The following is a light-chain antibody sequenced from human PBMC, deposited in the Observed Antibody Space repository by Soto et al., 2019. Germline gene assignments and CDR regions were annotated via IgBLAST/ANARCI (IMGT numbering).Light chain of an antibody. CDR1: QSISSW. Sequence: DIQMTQSPSTLSASVGDRVTITCRASQSISSWLAWYQQKPGKAPKLLIYDASSLESGVPSRFSGSGAWTEFTLTISNLQPDDFATYYCQQYNSYSATFGPGTKVDIK. J-gene: IGKJ3*01. CDR3: QQYNSYSAT. V-gene: IGKV1-5*01. CDR2: DAS.